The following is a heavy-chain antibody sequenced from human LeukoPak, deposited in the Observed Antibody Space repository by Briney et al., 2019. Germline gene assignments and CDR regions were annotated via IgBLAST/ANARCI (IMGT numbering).Heavy chain of an antibody. CDR3: ARGFARDGYNLLDY. D-gene: IGHD5-24*01. J-gene: IGHJ4*02. V-gene: IGHV3-23*01. CDR2: ISGSGGST. CDR1: GFTFSSYA. Sequence: GGSLRLSCAASGFTFSSYAMSWVRQAPGKGLEWVSAISGSGGSTYYADSVKGRFTISRDNSKNTLYLQMNSLRAEDTAVYYCARGFARDGYNLLDYWGQGTLVTVSS.